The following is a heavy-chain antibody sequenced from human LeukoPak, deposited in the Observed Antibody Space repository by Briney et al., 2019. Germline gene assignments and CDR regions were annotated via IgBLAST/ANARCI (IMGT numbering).Heavy chain of an antibody. Sequence: PSETLSLTCTVSGGSISSSSYYWGWIRQPPGKGLEWIGSIYYSGSTYYNPSLKSRVTISVDTSKNQFSLKLSSVTAADTAVYYCARLCWGNQLAGFDSWGQGTLATVSS. CDR1: GGSISSSSYY. CDR2: IYYSGST. D-gene: IGHD3-10*02. J-gene: IGHJ4*02. V-gene: IGHV4-39*01. CDR3: ARLCWGNQLAGFDS.